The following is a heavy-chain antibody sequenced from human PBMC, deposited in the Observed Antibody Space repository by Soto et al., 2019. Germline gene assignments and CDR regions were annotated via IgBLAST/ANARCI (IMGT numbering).Heavy chain of an antibody. Sequence: EVQLVESGGGLVKPGGSLRLSCAASGFTFSNAWMDWVRQAPGKGLEWVGRIKSKTDGGTTDYAAPVKGRFTSSRDDSRNTLYLQMNSLKTGDTAVYYCTTGSYNYYGMDVWGQGTTVTVSS. J-gene: IGHJ6*02. CDR2: IKSKTDGGTT. V-gene: IGHV3-15*07. CDR3: TTGSYNYYGMDV. CDR1: GFTFSNAW.